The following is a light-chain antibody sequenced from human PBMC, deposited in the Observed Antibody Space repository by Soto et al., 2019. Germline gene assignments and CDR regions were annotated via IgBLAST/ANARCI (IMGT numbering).Light chain of an antibody. CDR2: DTS. CDR1: QSVNRY. CDR3: QEYIQWPPGM. J-gene: IGKJ1*01. V-gene: IGKV3-15*01. Sequence: ETVLTQSPATLSLSPGDRATLSCRASQSVNRYLAWYQQKPGQAPRLLIYDTSTRAPGISARFSGSGSGTEFTLTISTLQSEDFAVYYCQEYIQWPPGMFGQGTTVDMK.